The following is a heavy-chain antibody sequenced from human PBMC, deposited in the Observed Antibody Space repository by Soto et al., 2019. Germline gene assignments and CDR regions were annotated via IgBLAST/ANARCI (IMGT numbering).Heavy chain of an antibody. CDR2: ISAYNGNT. CDR1: GYTFTSYG. D-gene: IGHD6-13*01. V-gene: IGHV1-18*01. Sequence: QVQLVQSGAEVKKPGASVKVSCKASGYTFTSYGISWVRQAPGQGLEWMGWISAYNGNTNYAQKLQGRVTMTTNTTTNEAYMERRSLRYDDTGVYYCARAYFSISAAAREGAIGEYYFDYWGQGTLVTVSS. J-gene: IGHJ4*02. CDR3: ARAYFSISAAAREGAIGEYYFDY.